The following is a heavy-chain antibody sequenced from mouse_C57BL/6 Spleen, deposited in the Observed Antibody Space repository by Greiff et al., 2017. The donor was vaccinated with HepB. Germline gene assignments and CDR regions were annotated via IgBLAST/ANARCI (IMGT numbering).Heavy chain of an antibody. Sequence: EVKLQESGPGLVKPSQSLSLTCSVTGYSITSGYYWNWIRQFPGNKLEWMGYISYDGSNNYNPSLKNRISITRDTSKNQFFLKLNSVTTEDTATYYCAREVSFTTVVAPYYFDYWGQGTTLTVSS. CDR3: AREVSFTTVVAPYYFDY. CDR2: ISYDGSN. V-gene: IGHV3-6*01. CDR1: GYSITSGYY. J-gene: IGHJ2*01. D-gene: IGHD1-1*01.